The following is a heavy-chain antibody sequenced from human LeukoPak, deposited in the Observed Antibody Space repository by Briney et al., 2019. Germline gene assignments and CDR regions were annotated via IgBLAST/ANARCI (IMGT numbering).Heavy chain of an antibody. J-gene: IGHJ1*01. CDR1: GYTFTDYY. Sequence: GASVEVSCKASGYTFTDYYMHWVRQAPGQGLEWMGWISPNSGGTNYVQKFQGRVTMTRDTSISTVYMELTRLTSDDTAVYYCAREGDYFQHWGQGTLVTVSS. CDR3: AREGDYFQH. V-gene: IGHV1-2*02. CDR2: ISPNSGGT.